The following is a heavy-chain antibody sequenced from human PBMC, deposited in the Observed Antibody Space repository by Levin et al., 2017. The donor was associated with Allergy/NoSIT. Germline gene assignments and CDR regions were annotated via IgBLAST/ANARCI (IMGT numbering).Heavy chain of an antibody. CDR2: IGTAGDT. Sequence: PGGSLRLSCAASGFAFRSYDMHWVRQPTGKGLEWVSVIGTAGDTYYPGSVRGRFTISRENARNSLFLQMNSLRAGDTAVYYCARGRAGTTIMDVWGQGTTVTVSS. CDR3: ARGRAGTTIMDV. D-gene: IGHD1-7*01. CDR1: GFAFRSYD. J-gene: IGHJ6*02. V-gene: IGHV3-13*01.